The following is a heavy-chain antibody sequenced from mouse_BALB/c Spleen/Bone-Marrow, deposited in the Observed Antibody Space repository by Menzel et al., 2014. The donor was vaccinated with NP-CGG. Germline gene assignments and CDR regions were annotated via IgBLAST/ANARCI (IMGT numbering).Heavy chain of an antibody. CDR1: GFTFSDAW. Sequence: EVKLLESGGGLVQPGGSMKLSCAASGFTFSDAWMDWVRQSPEKGLEWVVEIRTKADNHATYYAESVKGRFTISRDGSKSTVYLQMNSLRAEDTGIYHWTIHGVFAYWGQGTLVTVSA. CDR3: TIHGVFAY. V-gene: IGHV6-6*01. CDR2: IRTKADNHAT. J-gene: IGHJ3*01.